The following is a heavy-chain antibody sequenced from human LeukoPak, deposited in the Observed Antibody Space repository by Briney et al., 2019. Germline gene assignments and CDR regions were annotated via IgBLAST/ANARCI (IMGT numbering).Heavy chain of an antibody. CDR1: GFTFSTFA. V-gene: IGHV3-23*01. CDR2: IFPSGGEI. D-gene: IGHD1-26*01. J-gene: IGHJ6*03. CDR3: ARDRGRGPYYHYYYMDV. Sequence: GGSLRLSCAASGFTFSTFAMIWVRQPPGKGLEWVSSIFPSGGEIHYADSVRGRFTISRDNSKSTLYLQMNSLRAEDTAVYYCARDRGRGPYYHYYYMDVWGKGTTVTISS.